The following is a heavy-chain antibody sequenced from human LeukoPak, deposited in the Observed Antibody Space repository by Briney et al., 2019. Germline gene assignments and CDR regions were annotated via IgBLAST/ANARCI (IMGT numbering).Heavy chain of an antibody. CDR1: GFTFSGSP. V-gene: IGHV3-73*01. J-gene: IGHJ4*02. Sequence: GGSLKLSCAASGFTFSGSPMHWVRQASGKGLEWVGRIRTKATSYDAAYAASVKGRFTISRDDSKNTAYLQMNSLRAEDMAVYYCASGEGWELDFWGQGTLVTVSS. D-gene: IGHD1-26*01. CDR2: IRTKATSYDA. CDR3: ASGEGWELDF.